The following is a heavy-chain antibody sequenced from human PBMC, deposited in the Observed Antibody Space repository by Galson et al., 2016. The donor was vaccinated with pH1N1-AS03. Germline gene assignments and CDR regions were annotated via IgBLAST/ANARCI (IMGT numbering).Heavy chain of an antibody. D-gene: IGHD4-17*01. Sequence: LRLSCAASGFTFSSSNLNWVRQAPGKGLEWVSYISSSSSTIYYVDSVKGRFTISRDNAKSSLYLQMHSLRAEDTAVYYCARTHHGDYAYYGMDVWGQGTTVTVSS. CDR2: ISSSSSTI. V-gene: IGHV3-48*01. CDR3: ARTHHGDYAYYGMDV. J-gene: IGHJ6*02. CDR1: GFTFSSSN.